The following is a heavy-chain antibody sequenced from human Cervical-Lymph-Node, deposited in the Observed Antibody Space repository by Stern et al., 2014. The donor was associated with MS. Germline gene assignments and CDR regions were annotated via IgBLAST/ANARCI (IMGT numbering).Heavy chain of an antibody. CDR2: DYHSGSS. V-gene: IGHV4-38-2*02. J-gene: IGHJ6*02. D-gene: IGHD1-14*01. Sequence: QVQLQESGPGLVRPSETLSLTCTVSGSSMTTLYYWGWIRQPPGKGLEWIGSDYHSGSSYYHPSLQSRVTISIDRSKNQFSLELTSVTAADTAMYFCARIEPGQYAMDVWGQGTTVIVSS. CDR3: ARIEPGQYAMDV. CDR1: GSSMTTLYY.